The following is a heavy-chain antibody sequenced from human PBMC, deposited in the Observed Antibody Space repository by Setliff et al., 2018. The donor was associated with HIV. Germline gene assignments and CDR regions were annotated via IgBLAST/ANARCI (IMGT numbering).Heavy chain of an antibody. V-gene: IGHV1-18*01. CDR1: GYTFTSYG. CDR2: ISAYNGNT. D-gene: IGHD4-17*01. Sequence: GASVKVSCKASGYTFTSYGIGWVRQAPGQGLEWMGWISAYNGNTNYAQKLQGRVTMTTDTSTSTTYMELRSLRSDDTAVYYCARDMTTVTYNWFDPWGQGTLVTVSS. CDR3: ARDMTTVTYNWFDP. J-gene: IGHJ5*02.